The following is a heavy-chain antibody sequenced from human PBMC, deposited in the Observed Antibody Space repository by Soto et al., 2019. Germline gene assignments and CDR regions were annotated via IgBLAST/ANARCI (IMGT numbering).Heavy chain of an antibody. CDR1: GFTIGDYA. V-gene: IGHV3-49*03. Sequence: GGSLRLSCTASGFTIGDYAMSWFRQAPGKGLEWVGFIRSKAYGGTTEYAASVKGRFTISRDDSKSIAYLQMNSLKTEDTAVYYCTRDTGPRSYCSGGSCYALIRYYYYGMDVWGQGTTVTVSS. CDR3: TRDTGPRSYCSGGSCYALIRYYYYGMDV. J-gene: IGHJ6*02. D-gene: IGHD2-15*01. CDR2: IRSKAYGGTT.